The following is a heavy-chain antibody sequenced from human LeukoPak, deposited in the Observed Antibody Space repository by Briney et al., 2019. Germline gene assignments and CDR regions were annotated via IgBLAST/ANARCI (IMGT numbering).Heavy chain of an antibody. Sequence: GGSLRLSCAASGFTFKIYSMNWVRQAPGKGLEWVSSISSSSSHMYYADSVKGRFTISRDNAKNSLYLQMNTLRAEDTAVYYCARDDTSAHFFDYWGQGTLVTVSS. CDR2: ISSSSSHM. CDR3: ARDDTSAHFFDY. J-gene: IGHJ4*02. D-gene: IGHD3-10*01. V-gene: IGHV3-21*01. CDR1: GFTFKIYS.